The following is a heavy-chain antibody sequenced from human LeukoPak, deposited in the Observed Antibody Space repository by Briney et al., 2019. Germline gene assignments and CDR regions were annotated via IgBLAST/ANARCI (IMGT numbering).Heavy chain of an antibody. V-gene: IGHV4-59*11. D-gene: IGHD4-17*01. CDR1: TDSSSSHY. Sequence: SETLSLTCAVSTDSSSSHYWTWIRQPPGKGLEWIGYISYIGSTNYNPSLKSRVTISIDTSKNQFSLRLSSVTAADTAVYYCARDVVTVTKGFDIWGQGTMVSVSS. J-gene: IGHJ3*02. CDR3: ARDVVTVTKGFDI. CDR2: ISYIGST.